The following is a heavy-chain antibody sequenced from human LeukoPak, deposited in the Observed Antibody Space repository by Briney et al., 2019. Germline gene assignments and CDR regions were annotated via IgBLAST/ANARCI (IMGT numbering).Heavy chain of an antibody. Sequence: SETLSLTCTVSGGSISSYYWSWIRQPPGKGLEWIGYIYYSGSTNYNPSLKSRVTISVDTSKNQFSLKLSSVTAADTAVYYCAREGSYGINWFDPWGQGTLVTVSS. D-gene: IGHD5-18*01. V-gene: IGHV4-59*01. CDR1: GGSISSYY. CDR2: IYYSGST. J-gene: IGHJ5*02. CDR3: AREGSYGINWFDP.